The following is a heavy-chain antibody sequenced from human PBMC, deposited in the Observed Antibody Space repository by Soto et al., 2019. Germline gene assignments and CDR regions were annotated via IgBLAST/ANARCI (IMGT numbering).Heavy chain of an antibody. J-gene: IGHJ6*02. Sequence: ASVKVSCKASGYTFTGYYMHWVRQAPGQGLEWMGWINPNSGGTNYAQKFQGWVTMTRDTSISTAYMELSRLRSDDTAVYYCARGGELLYYYYYGMDVWGQGTTVTVSS. CDR3: ARGGELLYYYYYGMDV. CDR2: INPNSGGT. V-gene: IGHV1-2*04. D-gene: IGHD1-26*01. CDR1: GYTFTGYY.